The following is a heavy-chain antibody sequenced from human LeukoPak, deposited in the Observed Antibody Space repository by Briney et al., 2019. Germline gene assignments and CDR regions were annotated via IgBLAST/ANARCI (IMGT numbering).Heavy chain of an antibody. CDR2: ISGSGGST. D-gene: IGHD2-15*01. CDR3: AKERRCRGICCIVGF. J-gene: IGHJ3*01. CDR1: GSTLRSFA. Sequence: GGSLRLSCAASGSTLRSFAMSWFRQAPGKGLEWVSAISGSGGSTYYADSVKGRFTISRDNSKNTLFLQMNSLRAEDTAVYYGAKERRCRGICCIVGFWGQGTMVTVSS. V-gene: IGHV3-23*01.